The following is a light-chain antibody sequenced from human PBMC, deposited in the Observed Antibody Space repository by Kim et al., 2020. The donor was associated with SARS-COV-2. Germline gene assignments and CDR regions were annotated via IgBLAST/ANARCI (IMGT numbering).Light chain of an antibody. Sequence: DIQMTQSPSSLSASVGDRVTITCRTSQNINSHLNWYHQKPGRAPKLLIYAASTLQGGVPSRFSGSGSETDFTLTISSLQPEDFATYFCQQTYISPFTFGPGTKFNIK. CDR2: AAS. CDR3: QQTYISPFT. J-gene: IGKJ3*01. V-gene: IGKV1-39*01. CDR1: QNINSH.